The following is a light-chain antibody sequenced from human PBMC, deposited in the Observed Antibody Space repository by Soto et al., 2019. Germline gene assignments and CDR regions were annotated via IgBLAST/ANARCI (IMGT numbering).Light chain of an antibody. CDR2: EVI. Sequence: QSVLTQPPSASGSPGQSVTISCTGSSRDVGNYNYVSWYQQHPGKAPKLMIYEVIKRPSGVPPRFSGSKSGNTASLTVSGLQAEDEADYYCTSYTASNIYVFGSGTKLTVL. CDR1: SRDVGNYNY. J-gene: IGLJ1*01. CDR3: TSYTASNIYV. V-gene: IGLV2-8*01.